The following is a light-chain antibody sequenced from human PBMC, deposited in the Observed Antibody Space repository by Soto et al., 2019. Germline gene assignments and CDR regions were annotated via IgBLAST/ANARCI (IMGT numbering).Light chain of an antibody. J-gene: IGLJ2*01. CDR2: SNN. CDR3: AAWDASLNGVI. CDR1: SSNIGIYT. V-gene: IGLV1-44*01. Sequence: QSVLTQPPSASGTPGQRVTISCSGSSSNIGIYTVNWYQQDPGTAPELLIYSNNQRPSGVPDRFSGSKSGTSASLAISGLQCEDEADYYCAAWDASLNGVIFGGGTKVTVL.